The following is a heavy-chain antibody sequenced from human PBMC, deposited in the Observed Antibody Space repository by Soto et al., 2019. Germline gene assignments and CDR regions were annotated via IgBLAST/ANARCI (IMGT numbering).Heavy chain of an antibody. CDR3: ARVGGLAARTFDY. Sequence: SETLSLTCTVCGGSISDFYWSWIRQPPGKGLEWIGYIYYSGSTNYNPSLKSRVTISVDTSKNQFSLNLRSMSPADTAVYYCARVGGLAARTFDYWGPGTLVTVSS. CDR1: GGSISDFY. CDR2: IYYSGST. J-gene: IGHJ4*02. V-gene: IGHV4-59*01. D-gene: IGHD6-6*01.